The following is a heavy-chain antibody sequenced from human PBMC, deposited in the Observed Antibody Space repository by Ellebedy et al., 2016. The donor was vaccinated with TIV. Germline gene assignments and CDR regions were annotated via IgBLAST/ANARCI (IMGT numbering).Heavy chain of an antibody. J-gene: IGHJ6*02. Sequence: SGPTLVKPTQTLTLTCTFSGFLLSTSGMCVSWIRQPPGKALEWLARIDWDDDKYYSTSLKTRPTISKDTSKNQVVLTMTNMDPVDTATYYCARTRGYSYGLGYYYGMDVWGQGTTVTVSS. CDR3: ARTRGYSYGLGYYYGMDV. CDR1: GFLLSTSGMC. V-gene: IGHV2-70*11. CDR2: IDWDDDK. D-gene: IGHD5-18*01.